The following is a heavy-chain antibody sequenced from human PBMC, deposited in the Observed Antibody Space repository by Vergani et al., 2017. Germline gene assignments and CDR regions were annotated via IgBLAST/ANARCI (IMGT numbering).Heavy chain of an antibody. CDR1: GGTFSSYA. D-gene: IGHD6-19*01. Sequence: QVQLVQSGAEVKKPGSSVKVSCKASGGTFSSYAISWVRQAPGQGLEWMGGIIPIFGTANYAQKFQGRVTITADESTSTAYMELRSLRSDDTAVYYCARSHLAHSSGQFDYWGQGTLVTVSS. CDR3: ARSHLAHSSGQFDY. CDR2: IIPIFGTA. J-gene: IGHJ4*02. V-gene: IGHV1-69*01.